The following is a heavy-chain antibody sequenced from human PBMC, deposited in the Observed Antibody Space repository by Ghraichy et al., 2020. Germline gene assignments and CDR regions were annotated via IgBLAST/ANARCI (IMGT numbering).Heavy chain of an antibody. CDR3: ARDGTGWELLNWFDP. CDR1: GFTFSSYS. Sequence: GGSLRLSCAASGFTFSSYSMNWVRQAPGKGLEWVSSISSSSSYIYYADSVKGRFTISRDNAKNSLYLQMNSLRAEDTAVYYCARDGTGWELLNWFDPWGQGTLVTVSS. CDR2: ISSSSSYI. J-gene: IGHJ5*02. D-gene: IGHD1-26*01. V-gene: IGHV3-21*01.